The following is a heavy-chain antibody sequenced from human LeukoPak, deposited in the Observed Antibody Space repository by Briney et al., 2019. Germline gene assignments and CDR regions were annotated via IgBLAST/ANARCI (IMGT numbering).Heavy chain of an antibody. V-gene: IGHV3-23*01. CDR1: GFTFSNHG. Sequence: SGGSLRLSCAASGFTFSNHGMNWVRQAPGKGLEWVSGISGSGGSTYYADSVKGRFTISRDNSKNTLYLQMHSLRAEDTAVYYCAKDVFREYSFDYWGQGTLVTVSS. J-gene: IGHJ4*02. CDR2: ISGSGGST. D-gene: IGHD3-10*01. CDR3: AKDVFREYSFDY.